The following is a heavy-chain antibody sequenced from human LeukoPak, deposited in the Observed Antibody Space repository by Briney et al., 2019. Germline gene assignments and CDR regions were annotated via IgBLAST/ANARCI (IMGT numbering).Heavy chain of an antibody. CDR2: TDPSDSYT. J-gene: IGHJ4*02. Sequence: GESLKISCKGSGYSFTSYWITWVRQMPGRGLEWTGRTDPSDSYTNYSPSFQGHVTISADKSISTAYLQWSSLKASDTAMYYCARIGYCNGGTCLDYWGQGTLVTVSS. D-gene: IGHD2-15*01. CDR3: ARIGYCNGGTCLDY. V-gene: IGHV5-10-1*01. CDR1: GYSFTSYW.